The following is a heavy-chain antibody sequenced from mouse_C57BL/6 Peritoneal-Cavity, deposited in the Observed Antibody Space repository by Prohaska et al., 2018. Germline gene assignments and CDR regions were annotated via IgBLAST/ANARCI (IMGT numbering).Heavy chain of an antibody. D-gene: IGHD4-1*01. CDR2: INPDSSTI. Sequence: EVKLLQSGGGLVQPGGSLKLSCAASGIDFSRYWMSWVRRAPGKGLEWIGEINPDSSTINYAPSLKDKFIISRENAKNTLYLQMSKVRSEDTALYYCARQLGEDAMDYWGQGTSVTVSS. CDR1: GIDFSRYW. J-gene: IGHJ4*01. CDR3: ARQLGEDAMDY. V-gene: IGHV4-1*01.